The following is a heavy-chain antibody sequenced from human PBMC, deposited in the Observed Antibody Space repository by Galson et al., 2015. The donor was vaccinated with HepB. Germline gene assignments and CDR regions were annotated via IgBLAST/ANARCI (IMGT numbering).Heavy chain of an antibody. D-gene: IGHD3-22*01. CDR3: ARDSFYDNTGYPVPRNFGVDV. J-gene: IGHJ6*02. CDR2: TYYRSKWYN. V-gene: IGHV6-1*01. Sequence: AISGDRVSSSTAAWNWIRQSPSRGLEWLGRTYYRSKWYNDYAVSVKSRITINPDTSKNQFSLQLSSVTPDDTAVYYCARDSFYDNTGYPVPRNFGVDVWGQGTTVTVSS. CDR1: GDRVSSSTAA.